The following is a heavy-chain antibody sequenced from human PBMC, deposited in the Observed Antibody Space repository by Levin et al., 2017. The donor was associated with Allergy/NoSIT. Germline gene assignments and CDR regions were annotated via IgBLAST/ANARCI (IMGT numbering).Heavy chain of an antibody. V-gene: IGHV3-30-3*01. Sequence: GGSLRLSCAASGFTFSNYAMHWVRQAPGRGLDWVAVVSYDGSNKYYADSVKGRFSISRDNSKNTLYLQMNSLRAEDTAVYYCARGGDIVVVAVATSFRPSDYWGQGTLVTVSS. CDR1: GFTFSNYA. J-gene: IGHJ4*02. CDR3: ARGGDIVVVAVATSFRPSDY. D-gene: IGHD2-15*01. CDR2: VSYDGSNK.